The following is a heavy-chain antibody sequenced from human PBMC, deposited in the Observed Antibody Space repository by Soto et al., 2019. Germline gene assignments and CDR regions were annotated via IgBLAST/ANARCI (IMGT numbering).Heavy chain of an antibody. D-gene: IGHD7-27*01. CDR2: IYYSGST. J-gene: IGHJ6*03. V-gene: IGHV4-59*01. CDR3: AAGDYYYYMDV. CDR1: GGSISSYY. Sequence: QVQLQESGPGLVKPWETLSLTCTVSGGSISSYYWSWIRQPPGKGLEWIGYIYYSGSTNYNPSLKSRVTISVDTSKNQFSLKLSSVTAADTAVYYCAAGDYYYYMDVRGKGTTVTVSS.